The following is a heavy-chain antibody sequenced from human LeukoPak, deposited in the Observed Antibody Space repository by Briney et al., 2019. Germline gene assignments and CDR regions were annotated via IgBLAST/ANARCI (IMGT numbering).Heavy chain of an antibody. D-gene: IGHD3-22*01. CDR3: ARGRHSYESSDYYYEGDAFDI. CDR1: GDTFTSYY. Sequence: GASVKVSCTASGDTFTSYYMHWVRQAPGQGLEWMGIINPSGDSTSSAQTFQGRVTMTRDMSTSTVYMALSSLRTEDTAVYYCARGRHSYESSDYYYEGDAFDIWGQGTMVTVSS. V-gene: IGHV1-46*01. J-gene: IGHJ3*02. CDR2: INPSGDST.